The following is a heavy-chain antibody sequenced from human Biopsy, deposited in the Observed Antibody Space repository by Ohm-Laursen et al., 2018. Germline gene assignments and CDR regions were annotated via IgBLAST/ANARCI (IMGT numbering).Heavy chain of an antibody. D-gene: IGHD3-3*01. CDR1: GGSISDSTYH. CDR2: IYYSGNT. V-gene: IGHV4-39*01. CDR3: ARQVDFWSGYVDY. Sequence: SDTLSLTCLVSGGSISDSTYHWGWIRQSPGKGLEWIGNIYYSGNTDYSPSLKSRVTISVDTSNNQFSLKLMSVTAADTAVYYCARQVDFWSGYVDYWGQGTLVAVSS. J-gene: IGHJ4*02.